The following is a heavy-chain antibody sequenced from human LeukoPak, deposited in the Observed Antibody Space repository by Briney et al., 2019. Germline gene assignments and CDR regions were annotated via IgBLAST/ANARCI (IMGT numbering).Heavy chain of an antibody. CDR3: ARQLAAGYGDYGFRGAFDI. V-gene: IGHV5-51*01. CDR1: GYSFTSYW. J-gene: IGHJ3*02. Sequence: GESLKISCKGSGYSFTSYWIGWVRQMPGKGLEWMGIINPRDSDTRYSPSFQGQVTISADKSISTAYLQWSGLKASDTAMYYCARQLAAGYGDYGFRGAFDIWGQGTMVTVSS. D-gene: IGHD4-17*01. CDR2: INPRDSDT.